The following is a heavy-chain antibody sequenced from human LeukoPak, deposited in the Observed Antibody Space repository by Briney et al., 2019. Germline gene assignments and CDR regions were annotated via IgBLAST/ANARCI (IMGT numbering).Heavy chain of an antibody. D-gene: IGHD3-3*01. J-gene: IGHJ4*02. CDR3: ARAAGYDFWSGYSPFDY. Sequence: PSETLSLTCAVYGGSFSGYYWSWIRQPPGKGLEWIGEINHSGSTNYNPSLKSRVTISVDTSKNQFSLKLSSVTAADTAVYCCARAAGYDFWSGYSPFDYWGQGTLVTVSS. V-gene: IGHV4-34*01. CDR2: INHSGST. CDR1: GGSFSGYY.